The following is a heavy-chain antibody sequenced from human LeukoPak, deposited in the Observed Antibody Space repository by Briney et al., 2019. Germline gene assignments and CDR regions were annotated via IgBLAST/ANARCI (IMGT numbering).Heavy chain of an antibody. Sequence: ASVKVSCKASGYTFIGYYMHWVRQAPGQGLEWMGWINPNSGGTNYAQKFQGRVTMTRDTSISTAYMELSRLRSDDTAVYYCARDSRPEYDFWSGYFEETFDYWGQGTLVTVSS. V-gene: IGHV1-2*02. CDR3: ARDSRPEYDFWSGYFEETFDY. CDR1: GYTFIGYY. CDR2: INPNSGGT. D-gene: IGHD3-3*01. J-gene: IGHJ4*02.